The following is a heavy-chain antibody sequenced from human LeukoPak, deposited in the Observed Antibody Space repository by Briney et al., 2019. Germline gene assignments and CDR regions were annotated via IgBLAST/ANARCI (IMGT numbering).Heavy chain of an antibody. J-gene: IGHJ4*02. V-gene: IGHV3-23*01. Sequence: GGSLRLSCAASGFTFSSYAMSWVRQAPGKGLEWVSAISGSGGSTYYADSVTGRFTISRDNSKNTLYLQMNSLRAEDTAVYYCAKATGYGIVATIFDYWGQGTLVTVSS. CDR2: ISGSGGST. CDR1: GFTFSSYA. D-gene: IGHD5-12*01. CDR3: AKATGYGIVATIFDY.